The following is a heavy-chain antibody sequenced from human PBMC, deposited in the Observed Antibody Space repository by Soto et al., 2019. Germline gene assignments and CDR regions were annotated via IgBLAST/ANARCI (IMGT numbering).Heavy chain of an antibody. D-gene: IGHD3-22*01. CDR3: AGARQYYDCEFDP. CDR1: GDSISSGAYY. J-gene: IGHJ5*02. CDR2: ISYSGRN. V-gene: IGHV4-31*03. Sequence: QVQLQESGPGLVKPSQTLSLTCTVSGDSISSGAYYWSRIRQHPGKGLEWIGYISYSGRNYYNPPLTMRLTISLVTSENPSYLMLTSVTAADPAMYYCAGARQYYDCEFDPWGQGTLVTVSS.